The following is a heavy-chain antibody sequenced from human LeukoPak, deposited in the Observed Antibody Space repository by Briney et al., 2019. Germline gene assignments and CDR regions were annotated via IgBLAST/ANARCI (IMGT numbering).Heavy chain of an antibody. V-gene: IGHV3-66*02. D-gene: IGHD2-2*01. CDR2: IYSGGST. Sequence: GGSLRLSCAASGFTVSSNYMSWVRQAPGKGLEWVSVIYSGGSTYYADSVRGRFTISRDNSKNTLYLQMNSLRAEDTAVYYCARGEYQLPQGNWGQGTLVTVSS. J-gene: IGHJ4*02. CDR1: GFTVSSNY. CDR3: ARGEYQLPQGN.